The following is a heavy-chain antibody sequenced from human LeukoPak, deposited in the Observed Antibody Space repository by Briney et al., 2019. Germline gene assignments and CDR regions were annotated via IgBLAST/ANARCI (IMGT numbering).Heavy chain of an antibody. Sequence: GASVKVSCKASGYTFTSYGISWVRHAPGQGLEWMGWISAYNGNTNYAQKLQGRVTMTTDTSTSTAYMELRSLRSDDTAVYYCARSRRGYGDYVNWFDPWGQGTLVTVSS. CDR3: ARSRRGYGDYVNWFDP. CDR1: GYTFTSYG. D-gene: IGHD4-17*01. J-gene: IGHJ5*02. CDR2: ISAYNGNT. V-gene: IGHV1-18*01.